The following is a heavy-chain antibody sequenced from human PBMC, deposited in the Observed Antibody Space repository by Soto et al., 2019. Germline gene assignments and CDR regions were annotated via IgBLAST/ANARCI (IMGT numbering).Heavy chain of an antibody. D-gene: IGHD1-26*01. J-gene: IGHJ3*02. CDR3: AKDPVASGTSVDAFDI. CDR2: ITGSGDIT. Sequence: GESLKISCAASGFTFSSYALTWVRQAPGKGLEWVSSITGSGDITYYADSVKGRFTIYRDNSKNTLYLQMNSLRAEDTAVYFCAKDPVASGTSVDAFDIWGQGTMVTVSS. CDR1: GFTFSSYA. V-gene: IGHV3-23*01.